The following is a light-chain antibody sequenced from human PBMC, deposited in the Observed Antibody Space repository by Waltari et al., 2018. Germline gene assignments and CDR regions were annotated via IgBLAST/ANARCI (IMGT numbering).Light chain of an antibody. CDR2: GAS. CDR1: QSVSRT. V-gene: IGKV3-20*01. Sequence: EIVLTQSPGTLSLSPGERATLSCWASQSVSRTLAWYQQKPGQAPKLLIYGASIRATGIPDRFTGSGSGTDFSLTVGSLEPEDFAIYFCQHYVRLRGTFGQRTMVEIK. J-gene: IGKJ1*01. CDR3: QHYVRLRGT.